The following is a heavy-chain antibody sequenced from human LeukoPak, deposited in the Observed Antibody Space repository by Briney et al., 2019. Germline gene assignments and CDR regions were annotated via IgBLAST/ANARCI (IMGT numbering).Heavy chain of an antibody. V-gene: IGHV3-30*02. J-gene: IGHJ3*02. CDR2: IRYDGSNK. Sequence: GGSLRLSCAASGFTFSSYGMHWVRRAPGKGLEWVAFIRYDGSNKYYADSVKGRFTISRDNSKNTLYLQMNSLRAEDTAVYYCAKDSSHVLRFLEWSQDAFDIWGQGTMVTVSS. CDR1: GFTFSSYG. CDR3: AKDSSHVLRFLEWSQDAFDI. D-gene: IGHD3-3*01.